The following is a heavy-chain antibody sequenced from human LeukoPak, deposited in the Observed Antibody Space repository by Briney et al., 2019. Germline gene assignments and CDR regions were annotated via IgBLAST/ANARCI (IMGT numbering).Heavy chain of an antibody. J-gene: IGHJ4*02. CDR1: GFTFSSYA. Sequence: GGSLRLSCAASGFTFSSYAMHWVRQAPGKGLEWVAVISYDGSNKYYADSVKGRFTISRDNSKNTLYLQMNSLRDEDTAVYYCAKDSGWILFDDWGQGTQVTVSS. CDR2: ISYDGSNK. D-gene: IGHD2-2*03. CDR3: AKDSGWILFDD. V-gene: IGHV3-30*04.